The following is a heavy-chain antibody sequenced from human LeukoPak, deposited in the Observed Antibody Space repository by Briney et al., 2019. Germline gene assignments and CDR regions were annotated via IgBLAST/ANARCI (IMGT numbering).Heavy chain of an antibody. Sequence: GGSLRLSCAVSGFTFSGFWMSWSRQAPGKGLEWVASINSVGSEGYYADVVKGRFTISRDNAKNSLYLQINSLRAEDTAVYYCARSSYSSSSSVWGQGATVTVSS. CDR1: GFTFSGFW. J-gene: IGHJ6*02. D-gene: IGHD6-6*01. V-gene: IGHV3-7*03. CDR2: INSVGSEG. CDR3: ARSSYSSSSSV.